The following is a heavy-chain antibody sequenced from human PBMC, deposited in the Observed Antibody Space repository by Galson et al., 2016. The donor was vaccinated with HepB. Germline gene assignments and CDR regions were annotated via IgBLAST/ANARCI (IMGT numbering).Heavy chain of an antibody. Sequence: SLRLSCAASGFTFSSNAMHWVRQAPGKGLEWVAVISNGGSYKDYADSVKGRFTISRDNSKNIVYVQMSSLRAEDTAVYYCARAGDYDISPHPGAFDVWGQGTMVTVSS. CDR3: ARAGDYDISPHPGAFDV. CDR1: GFTFSSNA. J-gene: IGHJ3*01. D-gene: IGHD3-9*01. V-gene: IGHV3-30*04. CDR2: ISNGGSYK.